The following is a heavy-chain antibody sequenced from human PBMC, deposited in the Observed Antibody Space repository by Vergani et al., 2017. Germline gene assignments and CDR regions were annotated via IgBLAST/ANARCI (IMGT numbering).Heavy chain of an antibody. V-gene: IGHV4-31*03. CDR3: ARATTLYTPHDY. CDR1: GDSISSGGYY. Sequence: QVQLQESGPGLVKPSQTLSLTCSVSGDSISSGGYYWSWIRQHPGKGLEWIGYIYYSGSTYYNPSLKSRVTISADTSKNQFSLNLSSVTAADTAVYYCARATTLYTPHDYGGEGTLVTVSS. J-gene: IGHJ4*02. CDR2: IYYSGST. D-gene: IGHD2/OR15-2a*01.